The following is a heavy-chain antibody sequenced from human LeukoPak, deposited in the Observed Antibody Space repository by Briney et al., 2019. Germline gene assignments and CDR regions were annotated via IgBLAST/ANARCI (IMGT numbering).Heavy chain of an antibody. J-gene: IGHJ4*02. V-gene: IGHV3-7*03. CDR3: ARDQYDTWSRRGNFDS. D-gene: IGHD3-3*01. CDR1: GFTFGKYW. Sequence: GSLRLSCVASGFTFGKYWMSWVRQAPGKGLEWVANIKLDGSEKNYVDSVKGRFTISRDNTKNSLYLQMNSLRVEDTAVFYCARDQYDTWSRRGNFDSWGQGTLVIVSS. CDR2: IKLDGSEK.